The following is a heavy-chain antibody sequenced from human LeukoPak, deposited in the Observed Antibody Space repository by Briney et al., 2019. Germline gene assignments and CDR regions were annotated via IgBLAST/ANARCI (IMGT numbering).Heavy chain of an antibody. CDR1: GYSFTSYW. CDR3: ARQYCTSTTCYHREFDF. J-gene: IGHJ4*02. CDR2: IYPGDSDT. Sequence: GESLKISCKGSGYSFTSYWIGWVRQMPGKGLEWMGIIYPGDSDTRYSPSFQGLVTIPADKSIRTAYLQWSSLNASVTSIHYCARQYCTSTTCYHREFDFWGQGTLVTVSS. D-gene: IGHD2-2*01. V-gene: IGHV5-51*01.